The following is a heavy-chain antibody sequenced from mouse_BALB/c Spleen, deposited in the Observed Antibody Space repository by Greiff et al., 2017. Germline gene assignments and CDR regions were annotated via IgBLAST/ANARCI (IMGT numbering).Heavy chain of an antibody. V-gene: IGHV1-69*02. CDR3: TRNHYYGSINFDY. CDR1: GYTFTSYW. Sequence: QVQLQQPGAELVRPGASVKLSCKASGYTFTSYWINWVKQRPGQGLEWIGNIYPSDSYTNYNQKFKDKATLTVDKSSSTAYTQLSSPTSEDSAVYYCTRNHYYGSINFDYWGQGTTLTVSS. CDR2: IYPSDSYT. D-gene: IGHD1-1*01. J-gene: IGHJ2*01.